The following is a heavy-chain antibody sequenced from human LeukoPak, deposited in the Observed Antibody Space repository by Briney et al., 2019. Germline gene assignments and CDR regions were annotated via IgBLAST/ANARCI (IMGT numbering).Heavy chain of an antibody. J-gene: IGHJ5*02. CDR3: ARHMALRRDWFDP. Sequence: GASVKVSCKASGYTFTGYYMHWVRQAPGQGLEWMGWINPNSGGTNYAQKFQGRVTMTRDTSISTAYMELSRLRSDDTAVYYCARHMALRRDWFDPWGQGTLVTVSS. CDR2: INPNSGGT. CDR1: GYTFTGYY. V-gene: IGHV1-2*02. D-gene: IGHD2-21*01.